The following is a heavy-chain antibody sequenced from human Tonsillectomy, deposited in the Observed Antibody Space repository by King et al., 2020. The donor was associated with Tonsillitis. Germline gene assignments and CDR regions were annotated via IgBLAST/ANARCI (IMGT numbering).Heavy chain of an antibody. Sequence: VQLVESGAEVKKPGASGKVSCKASGDTFSNYAIRWVRQAPGQGLEWVGVIIPMFDTTNYAQKLKGRVTITADQSRRTAYLEVCSLRSEDTGGYYCARVGEGGPSSYYGMDVWGQGTTVTVSS. D-gene: IGHD3-16*01. CDR2: IIPMFDTT. CDR1: GDTFSNYA. CDR3: ARVGEGGPSSYYGMDV. J-gene: IGHJ6*02. V-gene: IGHV1-69*01.